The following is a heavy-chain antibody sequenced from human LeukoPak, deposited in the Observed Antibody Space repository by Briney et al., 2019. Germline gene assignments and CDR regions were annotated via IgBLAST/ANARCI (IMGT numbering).Heavy chain of an antibody. V-gene: IGHV4-38-2*01. CDR3: ARLLFYESSGYYYFDS. CDR1: GYSISSGYY. D-gene: IGHD3-22*01. Sequence: KASETLSLTCAVSGYSISSGYYWGWIRQPPGKGLEWIGSIYHSGSTYYNPSLKSRVTISVDTSKNQFSLKLSSVTAADTAVYYCARLLFYESSGYYYFDSWGQGTLVTVSS. CDR2: IYHSGST. J-gene: IGHJ4*02.